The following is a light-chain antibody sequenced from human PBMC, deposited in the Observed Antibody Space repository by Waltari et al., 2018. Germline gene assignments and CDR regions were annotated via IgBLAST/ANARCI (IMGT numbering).Light chain of an antibody. CDR3: SSFVLDSSWV. Sequence: QSALTQPASVSGSPGPSIPISCTATSSDVGKYNLVSWYQQHPARAPQLSIYEANQRPSGVSNRFSGSKSGNTASLTISGLQAEDEADYYCSSFVLDSSWVFGGGTKLTVL. CDR2: EAN. CDR1: SSDVGKYNL. J-gene: IGLJ3*02. V-gene: IGLV2-23*01.